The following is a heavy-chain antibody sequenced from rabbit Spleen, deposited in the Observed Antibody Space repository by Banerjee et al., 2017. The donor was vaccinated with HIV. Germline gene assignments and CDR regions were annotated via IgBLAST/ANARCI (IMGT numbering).Heavy chain of an antibody. Sequence: QEQLVESGGGLVQPEGSLTLTCTASGFSFTDKDVMCWVRQAPGKGLEWIGCINTITGKTVYATWAKGRFTISRASSTTVTLQMTSLTAADTATYFCARDSYDDYGDYWGSYDFNLWGQGTLVTVS. D-gene: IGHD2-1*01. CDR2: INTITGKT. J-gene: IGHJ4*01. V-gene: IGHV1S45*01. CDR1: GFSFTDKDV. CDR3: ARDSYDDYGDYWGSYDFNL.